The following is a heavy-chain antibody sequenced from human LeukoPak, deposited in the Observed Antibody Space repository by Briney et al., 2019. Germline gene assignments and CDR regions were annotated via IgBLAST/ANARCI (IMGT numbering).Heavy chain of an antibody. D-gene: IGHD6-6*01. J-gene: IGHJ3*02. CDR1: GGSISSYY. V-gene: IGHV4-59*01. CDR3: ARELVPDAFDI. Sequence: SETLSLTCTVSGGSISSYYWSWIRQPPGKGLEWIGYICYSGSTNYNPSLKSRVTISVDTSKNQFSLKLSSVTAADTAVYYCARELVPDAFDIWGQGTMVTVSS. CDR2: ICYSGST.